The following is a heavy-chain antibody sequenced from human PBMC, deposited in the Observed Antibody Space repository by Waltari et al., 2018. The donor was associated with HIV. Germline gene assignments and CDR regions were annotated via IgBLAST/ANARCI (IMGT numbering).Heavy chain of an antibody. CDR2: RWYDGSNK. D-gene: IGHD2-15*01. Sequence: QVQLVESGGGVVQPWRSLSLSCAASGSTFSTYGMSWLRQAPGKGLEWVAVRWYDGSNKYYADSVKGRFSISRDNSKDTLYLQMNSLRAEDTAVYVCAKELRSGYSYNYYGMDVWGQGTTVTVSS. V-gene: IGHV3-33*06. CDR3: AKELRSGYSYNYYGMDV. CDR1: GSTFSTYG. J-gene: IGHJ6*02.